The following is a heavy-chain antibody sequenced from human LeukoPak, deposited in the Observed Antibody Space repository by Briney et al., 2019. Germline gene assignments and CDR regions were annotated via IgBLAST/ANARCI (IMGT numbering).Heavy chain of an antibody. D-gene: IGHD1-26*01. Sequence: GGSLRLSCAASGFPFSTYWMSWVRQAPGKGLEWVANINQDGTEKYYVDSVKGRFTISRDYAKNSLYLQMNSLRAEDTAVYYCARDPYSGAYGTDYYYYMDLWGQGTTVTISS. CDR1: GFPFSTYW. V-gene: IGHV3-7*01. J-gene: IGHJ6*03. CDR2: INQDGTEK. CDR3: ARDPYSGAYGTDYYYYMDL.